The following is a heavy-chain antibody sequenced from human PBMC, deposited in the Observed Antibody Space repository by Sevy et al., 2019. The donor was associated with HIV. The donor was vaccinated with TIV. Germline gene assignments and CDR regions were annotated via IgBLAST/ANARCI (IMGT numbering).Heavy chain of an antibody. Sequence: GGSLRLSCAASGFTFSSYAMSWVRQAPGKGLEWVSAISGSGGSTYYGDSVKGRFTISRDNSKNTLYLQMNSLRAEDTAVYYCAKEYYGSGSAASYGMDVWGQGTTVTVSS. D-gene: IGHD3-10*01. V-gene: IGHV3-23*01. CDR1: GFTFSSYA. CDR2: ISGSGGST. CDR3: AKEYYGSGSAASYGMDV. J-gene: IGHJ6*02.